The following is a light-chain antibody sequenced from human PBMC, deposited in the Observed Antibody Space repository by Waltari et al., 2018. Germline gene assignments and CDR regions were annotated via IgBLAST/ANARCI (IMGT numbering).Light chain of an antibody. J-gene: IGKJ1*01. CDR3: QHYVRLPVT. CDR2: AAS. Sequence: IMLTQSPDTLSLSPGERATLPCSASQSIGTFLVWYQQKPGQAPRLLIYAASTRATGIPDRFSGSGSGTDFSLIISRLEPEDFAVYYCQHYVRLPVTFGQGTKVEIK. CDR1: QSIGTF. V-gene: IGKV3-20*01.